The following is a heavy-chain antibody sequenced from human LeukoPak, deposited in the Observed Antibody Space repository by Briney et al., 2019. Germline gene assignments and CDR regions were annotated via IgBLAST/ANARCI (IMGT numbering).Heavy chain of an antibody. Sequence: SQTLSLTCAISGDSVSSNSAAWNSIRQSPSRGLEWLGRTYYRSKWYNDYAVSVKTRITINPDTSKNQFSLQLNSVTPEDTAVYYCARDRSITMVRGVIGFDIWGQGTMVTVSS. V-gene: IGHV6-1*01. CDR3: ARDRSITMVRGVIGFDI. D-gene: IGHD3-10*01. J-gene: IGHJ3*02. CDR1: GDSVSSNSAA. CDR2: TYYRSKWYN.